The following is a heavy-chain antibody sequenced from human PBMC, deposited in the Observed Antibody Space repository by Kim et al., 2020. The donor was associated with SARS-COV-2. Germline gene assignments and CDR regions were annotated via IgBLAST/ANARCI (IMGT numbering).Heavy chain of an antibody. CDR2: IYYSGST. CDR3: ARTRITMIVVVTHFDY. J-gene: IGHJ4*02. V-gene: IGHV4-31*03. Sequence: SETLSLTCTVSGGSISSGGYYWSWIRQHPGKGLEWIGYIYYSGSTNYNPSLKSRVTISVDTSKNQFSLKLSSVTAADTAVYYCARTRITMIVVVTHFDYWGQGTLVTVSS. CDR1: GGSISSGGYY. D-gene: IGHD3-22*01.